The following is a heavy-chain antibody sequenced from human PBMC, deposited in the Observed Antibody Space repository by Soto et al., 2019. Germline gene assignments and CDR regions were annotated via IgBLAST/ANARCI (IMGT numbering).Heavy chain of an antibody. D-gene: IGHD2-2*01. J-gene: IGHJ4*02. V-gene: IGHV1-69*02. CDR2: IIPILGIA. CDR3: ARSGNVVVPAAMTLDY. Sequence: GASVKVSCKASGGTFSSYTISWVRQAPGQGLEWMGRIIPILGIANYAQKFQGRVTITADKSTSTAYMELSSLRSEDTAVYYCARSGNVVVPAAMTLDYWGQGTLVTVSS. CDR1: GGTFSSYT.